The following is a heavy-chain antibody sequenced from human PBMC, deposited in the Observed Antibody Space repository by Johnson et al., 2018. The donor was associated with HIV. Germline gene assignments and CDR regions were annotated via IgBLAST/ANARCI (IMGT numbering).Heavy chain of an antibody. J-gene: IGHJ3*02. Sequence: QVQLVESGGGLVKPGGSLRLSCAASGFTFSSYAMHWVRQAPGKGLDWVAVLSYDGSNKYYADSVKGRFTISRDNSKNTLYLQMNSLRAEDTAVYYCAKTSRGSSWFDAFDIWGQGTMVTVSS. V-gene: IGHV3-30*18. CDR2: LSYDGSNK. D-gene: IGHD6-13*01. CDR1: GFTFSSYA. CDR3: AKTSRGSSWFDAFDI.